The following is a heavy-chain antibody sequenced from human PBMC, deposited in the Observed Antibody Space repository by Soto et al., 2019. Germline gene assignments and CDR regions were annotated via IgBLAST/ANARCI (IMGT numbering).Heavy chain of an antibody. CDR3: AKVGGYYDILTGPFDI. Sequence: PGGSLRLSCAASGFTFSSYAMSWVRQAPGKGLEWVSAISGSGGSTYYADSVKGRFTISRDNSKNTLYLQMNSLRAEDTAVYYCAKVGGYYDILTGPFDIWGQGTMVTVSS. CDR1: GFTFSSYA. CDR2: ISGSGGST. D-gene: IGHD3-9*01. V-gene: IGHV3-23*01. J-gene: IGHJ3*02.